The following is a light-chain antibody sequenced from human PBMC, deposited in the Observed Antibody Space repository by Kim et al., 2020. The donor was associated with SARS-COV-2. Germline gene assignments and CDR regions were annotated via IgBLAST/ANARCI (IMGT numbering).Light chain of an antibody. CDR3: CSYAGSYTYVV. CDR1: CKDVGSYNY. Sequence: AVTHPCTGPCKDVGSYNYFSWYQQHPGKAPKLMIYYVSNRPSGVPDRFSGSKSGNTASLTISGLQAEDEADYYCCSYAGSYTYVVFGGGTQLTVL. CDR2: YVS. V-gene: IGLV2-11*01. J-gene: IGLJ2*01.